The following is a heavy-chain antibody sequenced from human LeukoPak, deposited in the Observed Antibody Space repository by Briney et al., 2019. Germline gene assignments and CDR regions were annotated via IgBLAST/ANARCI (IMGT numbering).Heavy chain of an antibody. CDR3: ARGLQGIDY. V-gene: IGHV3-74*01. D-gene: IGHD4-11*01. J-gene: IGHJ4*02. CDR1: GFTLSSYW. CDR2: VNTDGSST. Sequence: GGSLSLSCAASGFTLSSYWMNWVRHAPGKGLVWVSQVNTDGSSTNYADSVKGRFTISRDNAKNTLYLQMNSLRAEDTAVYYCARGLQGIDYWGQGTLVTVSS.